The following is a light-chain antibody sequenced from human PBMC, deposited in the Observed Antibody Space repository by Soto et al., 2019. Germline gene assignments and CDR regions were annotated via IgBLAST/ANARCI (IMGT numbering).Light chain of an antibody. CDR2: EVS. Sequence: QSVLTQPPSAPGSPGQSVTISCTGTSSDVGRYNYISWYQQRPGKAPKLIIYEVSKRPSGVPDRLSGFKHGNTASLTVSGLQAEDEADYYCSSYAGNSRYVFGTGTKVTVL. V-gene: IGLV2-8*01. CDR1: SSDVGRYNY. J-gene: IGLJ1*01. CDR3: SSYAGNSRYV.